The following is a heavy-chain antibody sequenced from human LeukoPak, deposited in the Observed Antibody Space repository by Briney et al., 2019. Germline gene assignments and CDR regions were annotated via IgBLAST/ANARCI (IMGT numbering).Heavy chain of an antibody. V-gene: IGHV3-30*02. D-gene: IGHD3-22*01. CDR3: AKDLRAMIVVVITEDAFDI. CDR2: IRYDGSNK. CDR1: GFTFSSYG. J-gene: IGHJ3*02. Sequence: PGGSLRLSCAASGFTFSSYGMHWVRQAPGKGLEWVAFIRYDGSNKYYADSVKGRFTISRDNSKNTLYLQMNSLRAEDTAVYYCAKDLRAMIVVVITEDAFDIWGQGTMVTVSS.